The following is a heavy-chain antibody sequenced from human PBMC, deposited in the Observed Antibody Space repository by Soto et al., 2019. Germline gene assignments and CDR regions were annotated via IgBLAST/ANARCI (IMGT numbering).Heavy chain of an antibody. J-gene: IGHJ5*02. CDR1: GGSISSGGYY. CDR3: AREGKRRYSGSYPNWFDP. D-gene: IGHD1-26*01. CDR2: IYYSGST. Sequence: SETLSLTCTVSGGSISSGGYYWSWIRQHPGKGLEWIGYIYYSGSTYYNPSLKSRVTISVDTSKNQFSLKLSSVTAADTAVYYCAREGKRRYSGSYPNWFDPWGQGTLVTVSS. V-gene: IGHV4-31*03.